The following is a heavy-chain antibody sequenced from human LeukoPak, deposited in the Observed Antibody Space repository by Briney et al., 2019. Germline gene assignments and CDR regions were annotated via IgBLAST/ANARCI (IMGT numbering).Heavy chain of an antibody. D-gene: IGHD1/OR15-1a*01. CDR2: INNDGSIT. CDR1: GFTFSSYA. CDR3: ARGWNTTPRSGFDI. Sequence: PGGSLRLSCAASGFTFSSYAMSWVRQVPGKGLVWVSNINNDGSITTYADSVKGRFTISRDNVKNALFLQMNSLGAEDTALYYCARGWNTTPRSGFDIWGLGTMVTVSS. V-gene: IGHV3-74*01. J-gene: IGHJ3*02.